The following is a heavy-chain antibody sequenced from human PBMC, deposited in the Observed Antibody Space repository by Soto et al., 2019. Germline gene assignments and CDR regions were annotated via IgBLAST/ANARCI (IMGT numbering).Heavy chain of an antibody. CDR1: PGSFSHYY. J-gene: IGHJ3*02. D-gene: IGHD6-19*01. CDR3: ARGGSSDWQVALDM. V-gene: IGHV4-34*01. CDR2: IKHSGSS. Sequence: QVQQQPWGAGLLKPSETLSLTCAVVPGSFSHYYWNWIRQSPGKGLEWIGKIKHSGSSNYNPSLRSRGSTTLDMSKNQSSLSVSSVTAADTAVYYCARGGSSDWQVALDMWGQGTMVTVSS.